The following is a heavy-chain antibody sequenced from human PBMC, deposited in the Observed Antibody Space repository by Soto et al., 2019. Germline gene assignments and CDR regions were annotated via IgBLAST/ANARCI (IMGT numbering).Heavy chain of an antibody. Sequence: LKISCKGSGYRFTNYWNGWVRQMPGKGLEWMGVIYPGDSDTRYSPSFQGHVTISADKSISTAYLQWSSLKASDTAIYYCASTDVVSTIDDGRDAFDIWGQGTMVTVSS. D-gene: IGHD5-12*01. V-gene: IGHV5-51*01. CDR2: IYPGDSDT. CDR1: GYRFTNYW. J-gene: IGHJ3*02. CDR3: ASTDVVSTIDDGRDAFDI.